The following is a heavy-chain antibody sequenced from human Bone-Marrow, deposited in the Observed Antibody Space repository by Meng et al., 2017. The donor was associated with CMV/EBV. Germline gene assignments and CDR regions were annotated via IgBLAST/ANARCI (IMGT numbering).Heavy chain of an antibody. V-gene: IGHV5-51*01. Sequence: FTSYWIGWVRQMPGKGLEWMGIIYPGDSDTRYSTSFQGQVTISADKSISTAYLQWSSLKASDTAMYYCARPAQTMVRGGTPGSYFDYWGQGTLVTVSS. J-gene: IGHJ4*02. D-gene: IGHD3-10*01. CDR1: FTSYW. CDR2: IYPGDSDT. CDR3: ARPAQTMVRGGTPGSYFDY.